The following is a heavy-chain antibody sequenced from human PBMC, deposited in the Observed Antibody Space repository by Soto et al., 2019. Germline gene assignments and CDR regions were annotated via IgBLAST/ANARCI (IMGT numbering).Heavy chain of an antibody. CDR2: INHSGRT. CDR3: ARGSKPQGYCSSTSCYATFDP. Sequence: QVQLQQWGAGLLKPSETLSLTCAVYGGSFSGYYWSWIRQPPGKGLEWIGEINHSGRTNYNPSLKRRVTISVYTSKNHFSLKLSSVTAADTAVYYCARGSKPQGYCSSTSCYATFDPWGQGTLVTVSS. CDR1: GGSFSGYY. J-gene: IGHJ5*02. D-gene: IGHD2-2*01. V-gene: IGHV4-34*01.